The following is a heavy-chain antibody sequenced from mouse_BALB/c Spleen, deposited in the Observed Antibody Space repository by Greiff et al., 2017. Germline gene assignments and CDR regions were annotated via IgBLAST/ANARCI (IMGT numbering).Heavy chain of an antibody. J-gene: IGHJ3*01. V-gene: IGHV3-2*02. CDR3: ATGSDYGSSSWFAY. Sequence: EVQLQESGPGLVKPSQSLSLTCTVTGYSITSDYAWNWIRQFPGNKLEWMGYISYSGSTSYNPSLKSRISITRDTSKNQFFLQLNSVTTEDTATYYYATGSDYGSSSWFAYWGQGTLVTVSA. CDR1: GYSITSDYA. CDR2: ISYSGST. D-gene: IGHD1-1*01.